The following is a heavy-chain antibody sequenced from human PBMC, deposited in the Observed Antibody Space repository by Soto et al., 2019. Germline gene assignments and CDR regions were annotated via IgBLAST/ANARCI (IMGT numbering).Heavy chain of an antibody. CDR2: ISYDGSNK. V-gene: IGHV3-30*18. Sequence: PGGSLRLSCAASGFTFSSYGMHWVRQAPGKGLEWVAVISYDGSNKYYADSVKGRFTISRDNSKNTLYLQMNSLRAEETAVYYCAKGWYFDYWGQGTLVTVSS. CDR3: AKGWYFDY. CDR1: GFTFSSYG. J-gene: IGHJ4*02.